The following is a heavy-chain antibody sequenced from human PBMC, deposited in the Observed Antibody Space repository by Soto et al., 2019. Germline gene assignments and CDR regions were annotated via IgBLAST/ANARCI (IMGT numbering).Heavy chain of an antibody. CDR1: GASISTSY. CDR3: ARTARLFDS. D-gene: IGHD6-6*01. V-gene: IGHV4-59*08. CDR2: IAHTGDI. Sequence: KQSQTLSLTCAVSGASISTSYWSWVRQPPGKGLECIGYIAHTGDINHNPSLRSRATMSLDTPKNQFSLKLSSVTAADTAVYYCARTARLFDSWGQGALVTVSS. J-gene: IGHJ4*02.